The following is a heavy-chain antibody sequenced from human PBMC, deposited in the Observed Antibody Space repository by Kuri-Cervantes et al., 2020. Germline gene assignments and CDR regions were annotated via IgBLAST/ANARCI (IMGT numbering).Heavy chain of an antibody. Sequence: ASVKVSCKASGYTFTGYYMHWVRQAPGQGLVWMGWINPNSGGTNYAQKFQGRVTMTRDTSISTAYMELRSLRSEDTAVYYCARGEVVTRLDYWGQGTLVTVSS. CDR1: GYTFTGYY. V-gene: IGHV1-2*02. CDR3: ARGEVVTRLDY. D-gene: IGHD4-23*01. CDR2: INPNSGGT. J-gene: IGHJ4*02.